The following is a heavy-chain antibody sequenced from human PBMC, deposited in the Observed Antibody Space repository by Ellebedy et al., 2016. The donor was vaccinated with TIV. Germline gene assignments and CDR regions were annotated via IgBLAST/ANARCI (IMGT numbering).Heavy chain of an antibody. J-gene: IGHJ4*02. CDR1: GFIFNSHG. Sequence: GESLKISCAASGFIFNSHGMHWVRQAPGKGLEWVAVISGHGLTTYYADSVKGRFTISRDNSNNSLYLQMNSLRAEDTAVYYCARGSDYYGSGSYYNQFDYWGQGTLVTVSS. D-gene: IGHD3-10*01. CDR3: ARGSDYYGSGSYYNQFDY. V-gene: IGHV3-30*13. CDR2: ISGHGLTT.